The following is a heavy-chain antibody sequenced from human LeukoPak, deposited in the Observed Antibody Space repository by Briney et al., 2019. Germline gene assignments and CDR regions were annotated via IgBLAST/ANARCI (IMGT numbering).Heavy chain of an antibody. V-gene: IGHV1-18*01. D-gene: IGHD3-3*01. CDR2: ISAYNGNT. CDR3: ARVGFLECFDY. J-gene: IGHJ4*02. CDR1: GYSFSTYG. Sequence: GASVKVSCKASGYSFSTYGISWVRQAPGQGLEWMGWISAYNGNTNYAQKLQGRVTMTTDTSTSTAYMELRSLRSDDTAVYYCARVGFLECFDYWGQGTLVTVSS.